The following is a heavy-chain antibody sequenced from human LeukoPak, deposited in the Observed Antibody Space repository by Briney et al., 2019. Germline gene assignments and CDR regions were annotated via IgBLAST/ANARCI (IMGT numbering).Heavy chain of an antibody. CDR2: MYYSGNT. J-gene: IGHJ4*02. CDR1: GGSISSDSHY. CDR3: ARHYYGSGWFDY. D-gene: IGHD6-19*01. V-gene: IGHV4-39*01. Sequence: SETLSLTCIVSGGSISSDSHYWGWIRQPPGKGLEWIGTMYYSGNTYYSPSLKSRVTISVDASKNQFSLKLTSVTAADTAVYYCARHYYGSGWFDYWGQGTLVTVSS.